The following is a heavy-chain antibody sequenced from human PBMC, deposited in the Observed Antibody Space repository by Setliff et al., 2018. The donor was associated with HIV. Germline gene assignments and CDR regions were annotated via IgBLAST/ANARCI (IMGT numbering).Heavy chain of an antibody. CDR3: VKPYTGYYDGSVYDDF. V-gene: IGHV3-64D*09. Sequence: GGSLRLSCLVSGFTVSTYSLNWARQAPGKRPEYVAALSRGGDNTKYADSVKGRFIISRDPSKNTLYLQMSSLRPDDTAIYYCVKPYTGYYDGSVYDDFWGQGTLVTVSS. CDR2: LSRGGDNT. J-gene: IGHJ4*02. D-gene: IGHD3-22*01. CDR1: GFTVSTYS.